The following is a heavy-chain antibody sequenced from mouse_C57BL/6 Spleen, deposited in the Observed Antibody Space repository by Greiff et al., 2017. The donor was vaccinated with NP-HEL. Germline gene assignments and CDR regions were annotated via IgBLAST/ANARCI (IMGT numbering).Heavy chain of an antibody. CDR2: IDPSDSET. Sequence: QVQLKQPGAELVRPGSSVKLSCKASGYTFTSYWMHWVKQRPIQGLEWIGNIDPSDSETHYNQKFKDKATLTVDKSSSTAYMQLSSLTSEDSAVYYCAYGSRYAMDYWGQGTSVTVSS. CDR1: GYTFTSYW. CDR3: AYGSRYAMDY. J-gene: IGHJ4*01. D-gene: IGHD1-1*01. V-gene: IGHV1-52*01.